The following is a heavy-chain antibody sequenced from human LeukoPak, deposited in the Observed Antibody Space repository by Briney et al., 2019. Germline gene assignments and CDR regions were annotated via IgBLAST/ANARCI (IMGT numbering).Heavy chain of an antibody. D-gene: IGHD1-26*01. CDR1: GGTFSSYA. V-gene: IGHV1-69*04. J-gene: IGHJ4*02. Sequence: SVKVSCKASGGTFSSYAISWVRQAPGQGLEWMGRIIPIFGIANYAQKFQGRVTITADKSTSTAYMELSSLRSEDTAVYYCARETIVGAFYFDYWGQGTLITVSS. CDR2: IIPIFGIA. CDR3: ARETIVGAFYFDY.